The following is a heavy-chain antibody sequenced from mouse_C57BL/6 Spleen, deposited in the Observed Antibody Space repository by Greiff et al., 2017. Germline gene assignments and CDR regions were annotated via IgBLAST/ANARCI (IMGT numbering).Heavy chain of an antibody. J-gene: IGHJ1*03. CDR3: ARSGAYGNYVPRDV. D-gene: IGHD2-1*01. CDR2: INPSNGGT. V-gene: IGHV1-53*01. Sequence: QFQLQQPGTELVKPGASVKLSCKASGYTFTSYWMHWVKQRPGQGLEWIGNINPSNGGTNYNEKFKSKATLTVDKSSSTAYMQLSSLTSEDSAVYYCARSGAYGNYVPRDVWGTGTTVTVSS. CDR1: GYTFTSYW.